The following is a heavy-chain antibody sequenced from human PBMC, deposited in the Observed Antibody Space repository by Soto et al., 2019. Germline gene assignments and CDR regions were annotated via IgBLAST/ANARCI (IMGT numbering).Heavy chain of an antibody. CDR3: TRDPYLDY. V-gene: IGHV3-30*04. CDR1: GFTFNSYA. CDR2: TSYDGRNE. J-gene: IGHJ4*02. Sequence: QVQLVESGGGVVQPGRSLRLSCAASGFTFNSYAMHWVRQGQGKGLEWVAVTSYDGRNEYYADSVKGRFTISRDNSKNTVYLQMNSLTADDTAVYYCTRDPYLDYWGQGTLVTVSS.